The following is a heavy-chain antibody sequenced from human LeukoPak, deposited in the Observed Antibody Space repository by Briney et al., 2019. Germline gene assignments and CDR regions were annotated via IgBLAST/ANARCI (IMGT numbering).Heavy chain of an antibody. J-gene: IGHJ4*02. CDR1: GFTFSSYW. D-gene: IGHD2-2*02. V-gene: IGHV3-7*01. CDR3: ARDFCSSTSCYTRGLDY. CDR2: IKQDGSEK. Sequence: TWGSLRLSCAASGFTFSSYWMSWVRQAPGKGLEWVANIKQDGSEKYYVDSVKGRFTISRDNAKNSLYVQMNSLRAEDTAVYYCARDFCSSTSCYTRGLDYWGQGTLVTVSS.